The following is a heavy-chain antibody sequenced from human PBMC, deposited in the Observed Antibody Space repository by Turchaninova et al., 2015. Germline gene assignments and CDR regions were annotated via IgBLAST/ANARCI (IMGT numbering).Heavy chain of an antibody. CDR1: GFTFSSYE. CDR3: ARAGVVVPAAMRRDAESFQH. D-gene: IGHD2-2*01. V-gene: IGHV3-48*03. J-gene: IGHJ1*01. CDR2: ISSSGSTI. Sequence: PGGSLRLSCAASGFTFSSYEMNWVRQAPGKGLEWVSYISSSGSTIYYADSVKGRFTISRDNAKNSLYLLMNSLRAEDTAVFSCARAGVVVPAAMRRDAESFQHWGQGTLVTVSS.